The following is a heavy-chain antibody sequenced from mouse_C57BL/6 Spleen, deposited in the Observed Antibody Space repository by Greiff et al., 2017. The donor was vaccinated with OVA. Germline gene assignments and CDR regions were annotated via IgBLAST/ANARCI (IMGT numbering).Heavy chain of an antibody. Sequence: QVQLQQSGAELVRPGTSVKVSCKASGYAFTNYLIEWVKQRPGQGLEWIGVINPGSGGTNYNEKFKGKATLTADKSSSTAYMQLSSLTSEDSAVYFCERSGYDYDRAFAYWGQGTLVTVSA. V-gene: IGHV1-54*01. CDR1: GYAFTNYL. D-gene: IGHD2-4*01. CDR2: INPGSGGT. CDR3: ERSGYDYDRAFAY. J-gene: IGHJ3*01.